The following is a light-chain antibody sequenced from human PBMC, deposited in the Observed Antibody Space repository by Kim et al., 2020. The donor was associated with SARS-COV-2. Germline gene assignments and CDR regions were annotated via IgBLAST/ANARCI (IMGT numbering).Light chain of an antibody. V-gene: IGLV3-1*01. CDR3: QAWDSSTAV. CDR2: QDT. Sequence: SYELTQPPSVSVSPGQTASITCSGDKLGDKYASWSQQKPGQSPVLVIYQDTKRPSGIPERFSGSNSGNTATLTISGTQAMDEADYYCQAWDSSTAVFGGGTQLTAL. CDR1: KLGDKY. J-gene: IGLJ7*02.